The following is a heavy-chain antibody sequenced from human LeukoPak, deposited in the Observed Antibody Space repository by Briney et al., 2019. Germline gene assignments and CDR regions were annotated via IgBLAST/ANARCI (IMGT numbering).Heavy chain of an antibody. CDR3: ARSAPSGRNFDY. V-gene: IGHV1-8*01. D-gene: IGHD6-6*01. CDR1: GYTFTNSD. J-gene: IGHJ4*02. Sequence: ASVNVSCKASGYTFTNSDINWVRQATGQGLEWMGWMNPNSGDRGYIQKFQGRVTMTRDTSISTAYMELSSLRSEDTAVYYCARSAPSGRNFDYWGQGTLVTVSS. CDR2: MNPNSGDR.